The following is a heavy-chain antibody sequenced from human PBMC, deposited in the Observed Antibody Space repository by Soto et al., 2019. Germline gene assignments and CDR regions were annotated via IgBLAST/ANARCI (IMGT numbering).Heavy chain of an antibody. CDR2: IYYSGST. D-gene: IGHD1-26*01. CDR3: ARRYGSAIDY. J-gene: IGHJ4*02. CDR1: GGSIRSYY. V-gene: IGHV4-59*08. Sequence: PSETLSLTCTVSGGSIRSYYWSWIRQPPGKGLEWIGYIYYSGSTNYNPSLKSRVTISVDTSKNQFSLKLSSVTAADTAVYYCARRYGSAIDYWGQGPLVTVSS.